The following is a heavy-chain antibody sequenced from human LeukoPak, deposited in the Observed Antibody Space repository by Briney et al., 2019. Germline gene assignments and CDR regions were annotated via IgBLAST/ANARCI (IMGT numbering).Heavy chain of an antibody. CDR1: GFTFSSYA. D-gene: IGHD4-17*01. CDR2: VSGSGGSA. J-gene: IGHJ4*02. CDR3: AKDDYGDFDY. V-gene: IGHV3-23*01. Sequence: GALRLSCAASGFTFSSYAMGWVRQAPGKGLEWVSAVSGSGGSAYYADSVKGRFTISRDNSKNTLYMQMNSLRAEDTAVYYCAKDDYGDFDYWGQGTLVTVSS.